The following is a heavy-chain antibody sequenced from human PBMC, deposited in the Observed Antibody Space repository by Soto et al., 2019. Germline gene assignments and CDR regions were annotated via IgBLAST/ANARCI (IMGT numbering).Heavy chain of an antibody. Sequence: EVQLVESGGGLVKPGGSLRLSCAASGFTFTNAWMSWVRQAPGKGLEWVGRIKSKTDGGTTDYAAPGKGTFTISRDDSKTTRYRKRNALGPEEPAGYYCTTGRGRWSGYYSGMDVGGQGTT. J-gene: IGHJ6*02. CDR1: GFTFTNAW. D-gene: IGHD3-3*01. V-gene: IGHV3-15*01. CDR2: IKSKTDGGTT. CDR3: TTGRGRWSGYYSGMDV.